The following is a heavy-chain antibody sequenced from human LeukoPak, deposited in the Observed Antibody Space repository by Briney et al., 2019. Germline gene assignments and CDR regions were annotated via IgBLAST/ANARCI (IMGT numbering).Heavy chain of an antibody. J-gene: IGHJ6*02. CDR2: IKQDGNEK. V-gene: IGHV3-7*01. CDR1: GFTFSNYW. CDR3: ARNMYGDYNNYYYYYAMDV. Sequence: GGSLRLSCAVSGFTFSNYWMTWARQAPGKGLEWVANIKQDGNEKNYVDSVKGRFTISRDNAKKSLYLQMHSLRAEDTAVYYCARNMYGDYNNYYYYYAMDVWGQGTTVTVSS. D-gene: IGHD4-17*01.